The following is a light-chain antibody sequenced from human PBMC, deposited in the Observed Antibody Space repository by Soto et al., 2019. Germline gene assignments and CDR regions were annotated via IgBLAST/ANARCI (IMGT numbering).Light chain of an antibody. CDR3: CSYVGSYDYV. Sequence: QSALTQPRSVSGSPGQSVTISCTGSSSDVGAYNYVSWYQHNTGKAPKLLIYDVNKRPSGVPDRFSGSKFGNTASLTISGLQADDYASLYCCSYVGSYDYVCGNGTKFTVL. CDR2: DVN. V-gene: IGLV2-11*01. J-gene: IGLJ1*01. CDR1: SSDVGAYNY.